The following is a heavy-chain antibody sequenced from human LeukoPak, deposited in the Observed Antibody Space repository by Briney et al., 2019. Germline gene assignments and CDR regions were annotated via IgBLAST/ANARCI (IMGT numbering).Heavy chain of an antibody. D-gene: IGHD6-13*01. CDR1: GYTFTNYD. Sequence: GASVKVSCKASGYTFTNYDINWVRQATGQGLEWMGWMNPNSANTGYAQKFQGRVTITRNTSISTAYMELSRLRSEDTAVYYCARRIAAADTYYYYYYMDVWGKGTTVTVSS. CDR2: MNPNSANT. J-gene: IGHJ6*03. CDR3: ARRIAAADTYYYYYYMDV. V-gene: IGHV1-8*03.